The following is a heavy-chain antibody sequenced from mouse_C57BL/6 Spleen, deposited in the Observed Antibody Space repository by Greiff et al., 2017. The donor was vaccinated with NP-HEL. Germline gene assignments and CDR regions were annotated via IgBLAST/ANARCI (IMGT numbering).Heavy chain of an antibody. J-gene: IGHJ4*01. CDR1: GFSLTSYG. CDR3: AKNSYSNYYAMDY. V-gene: IGHV2-5*01. D-gene: IGHD2-5*01. Sequence: VKLQESGPGLVQPSQSLSITCTVSGFSLTSYGVHWVRQSPGKGLEWLGVIWRGGSTDYNAAFMSRLSITKDNSKSQVFFKMNSLQADDTAIYYCAKNSYSNYYAMDYWGQGTSVTVSS. CDR2: IWRGGST.